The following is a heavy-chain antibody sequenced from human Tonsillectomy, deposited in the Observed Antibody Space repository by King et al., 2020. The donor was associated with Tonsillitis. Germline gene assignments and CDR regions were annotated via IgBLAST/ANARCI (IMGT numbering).Heavy chain of an antibody. J-gene: IGHJ6*02. D-gene: IGHD6-13*01. V-gene: IGHV1-69*12. CDR1: GGTFSSYA. CDR3: ASFQQLVLSYGMDV. CDR2: IIPIFGTS. Sequence: QLVQSGAEVKKPGSSVKVSCKASGGTFSSYAIIWLRQAPGQGLEWMGGIIPIFGTSNSAKKFQGRVTITADESTSTAYMELSSLRSEDTAVYYCASFQQLVLSYGMDVWGQGTTVTVSS.